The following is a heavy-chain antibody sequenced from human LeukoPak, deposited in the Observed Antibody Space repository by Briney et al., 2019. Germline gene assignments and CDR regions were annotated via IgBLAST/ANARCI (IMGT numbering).Heavy chain of an antibody. V-gene: IGHV1-18*01. CDR2: ISAYNGNT. CDR1: GGTFSSYA. CDR3: ARDPLGWDGSGYYYGGLDS. Sequence: ASVKVSCKASGGTFSSYAINWVRQAPGQGLEWLGWISAYNGNTNYAQNFQDRVTMSTVTSTRTAYLELRSLRSDDTAVYYCARDPLGWDGSGYYYGGLDSWGQGTLVTVSS. J-gene: IGHJ5*01. D-gene: IGHD3-22*01.